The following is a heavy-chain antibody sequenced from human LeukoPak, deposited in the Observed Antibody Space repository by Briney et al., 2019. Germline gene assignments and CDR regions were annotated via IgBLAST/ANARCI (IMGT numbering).Heavy chain of an antibody. D-gene: IGHD3-22*01. Sequence: ASVKVSCKASGYTFTSYGISWVRQAPGQGPEWMGWISAYNGNTNYAQKLQGRVTMTTDTSTSTAYMELRSLRSDDTAVYYCARDLNTYYYDSSGGYGMDVWGQGTTVTVSS. J-gene: IGHJ6*02. CDR2: ISAYNGNT. V-gene: IGHV1-18*01. CDR3: ARDLNTYYYDSSGGYGMDV. CDR1: GYTFTSYG.